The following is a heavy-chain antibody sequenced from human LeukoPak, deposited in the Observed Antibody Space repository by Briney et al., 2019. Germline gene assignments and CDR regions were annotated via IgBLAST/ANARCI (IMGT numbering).Heavy chain of an antibody. CDR3: ATGGLPRYFDY. Sequence: SETLSLTCAVYGGSFSGYYWSWIRQPPGKGLEWIGEINHSGITNYNPSLKSRVTISVDTSKNQFSLKLSSVTAADTAVYYCATGGLPRYFDYWGQGTLVTVSS. V-gene: IGHV4-34*01. CDR2: INHSGIT. J-gene: IGHJ4*02. D-gene: IGHD1-26*01. CDR1: GGSFSGYY.